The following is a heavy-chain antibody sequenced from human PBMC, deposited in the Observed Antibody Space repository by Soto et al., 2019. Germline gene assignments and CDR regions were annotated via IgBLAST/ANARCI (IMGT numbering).Heavy chain of an antibody. J-gene: IGHJ5*02. D-gene: IGHD3-10*01. CDR2: VNHSGEA. Sequence: PSETLSLTCGVYGGSFRNYYWIWVRQPPGKGLEWIGEVNHSGEATYNPSLQSRITISLDTSNNQFSLKMTSVTAADTAMYFCTGEERFPRSWFDPWGQGTQVPVSS. CDR3: TGEERFPRSWFDP. CDR1: GGSFRNYY. V-gene: IGHV4-34*01.